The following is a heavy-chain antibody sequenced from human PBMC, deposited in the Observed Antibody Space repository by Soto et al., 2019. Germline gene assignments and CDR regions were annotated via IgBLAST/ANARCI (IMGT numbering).Heavy chain of an antibody. Sequence: GSLRLSCAASGFTFSDSYMSWIRQAPGKGLGWISYITFSGNTVYYADSLKGRFTISRDNAKNSLYLQMNRLRAEDTAVYYCARVSWREKYGMDVWGQGTTVTVSS. CDR2: ITFSGNTV. CDR1: GFTFSDSY. V-gene: IGHV3-11*01. CDR3: ARVSWREKYGMDV. J-gene: IGHJ6*02.